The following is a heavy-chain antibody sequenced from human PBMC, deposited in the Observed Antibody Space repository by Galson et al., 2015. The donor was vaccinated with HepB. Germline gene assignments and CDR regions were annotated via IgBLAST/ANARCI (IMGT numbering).Heavy chain of an antibody. Sequence: CAISGDSVSGNSAAWNWIRRSPSRGLEGLGRAYYRCKWYNEYAESVKSRIDINPDTSKNQFSLQLNSVTPEDTAVDYCAREGFTTSNYYYYMDVWGKGTTVTVSS. V-gene: IGHV6-1*01. CDR2: AYYRCKWYN. J-gene: IGHJ6*03. CDR3: AREGFTTSNYYYYMDV. D-gene: IGHD3-22*01. CDR1: GDSVSGNSAA.